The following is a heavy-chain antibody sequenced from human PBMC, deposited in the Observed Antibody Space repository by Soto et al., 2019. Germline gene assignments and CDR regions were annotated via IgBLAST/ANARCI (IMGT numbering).Heavy chain of an antibody. D-gene: IGHD2-2*01. CDR1: GYTFTSYA. CDR3: ARVVGCSSTSCYLGWFDP. V-gene: IGHV1-3*01. Sequence: ASVKVSCKASGYTFTSYAMHWVRQAPGQRLEWMGWINAGNGNTKYSQKFQGRVTITRDTSASTAYTELSSLRSEDTAVYYCARVVGCSSTSCYLGWFDPWGQGTLVTVSS. J-gene: IGHJ5*02. CDR2: INAGNGNT.